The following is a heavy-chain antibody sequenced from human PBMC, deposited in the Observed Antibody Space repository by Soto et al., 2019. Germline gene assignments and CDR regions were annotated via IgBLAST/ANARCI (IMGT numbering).Heavy chain of an antibody. V-gene: IGHV3-21*01. CDR3: AKTKDHDFWSGYYAFDI. CDR2: ISSSSSYI. CDR1: GFTFSSYS. D-gene: IGHD3-3*01. J-gene: IGHJ3*02. Sequence: GGSLRLSCAASGFTFSSYSMNWVRQAPGKGLEWVSSISSSSSYIYYAYSVKGRFTISRDNAKNSLYLQMNRLIAEDTAVYYCAKTKDHDFWSGYYAFDIWGQGTMVTVSS.